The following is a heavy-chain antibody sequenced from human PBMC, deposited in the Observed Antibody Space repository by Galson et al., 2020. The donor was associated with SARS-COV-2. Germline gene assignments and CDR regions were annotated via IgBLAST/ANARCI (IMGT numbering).Heavy chain of an antibody. D-gene: IGHD1-1*01. CDR2: IKQDGSAT. V-gene: IGHV3-7*03. CDR3: TRETSDGALDI. Sequence: GASLKISCAASGFTFSDYWMRWVRQAPGQGLEWVANIKQDGSATDSEDSVKGRFTIFSDNGKNSLSLQMNSLRVEDTAMYYCTRETSDGALDIWGQGTRVTVGS. CDR1: GFTFSDYW. J-gene: IGHJ3*02.